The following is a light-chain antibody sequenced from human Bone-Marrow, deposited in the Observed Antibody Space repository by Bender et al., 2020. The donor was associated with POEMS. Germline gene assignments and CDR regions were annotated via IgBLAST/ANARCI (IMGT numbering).Light chain of an antibody. Sequence: QSALSQPPSASGSPGQSVTISCTGSSRDVGSYDFVSWYQHHPGKAPKLLIYDVGHRPSGVSARFSGSKSGSTASLTISGLQAEDEADYYCSSYTSSSTVFGGGTKLTVL. V-gene: IGLV2-14*03. J-gene: IGLJ2*01. CDR2: DVG. CDR1: SRDVGSYDF. CDR3: SSYTSSSTV.